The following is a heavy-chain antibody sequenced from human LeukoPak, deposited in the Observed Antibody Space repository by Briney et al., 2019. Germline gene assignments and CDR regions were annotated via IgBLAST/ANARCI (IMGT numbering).Heavy chain of an antibody. CDR2: IKQDGSEK. CDR1: GFTFSTYW. V-gene: IGHV3-7*01. CDR3: ARYYEGFFDP. D-gene: IGHD3-22*01. Sequence: GGSLRLSCAASGFTFSTYWMHWVRQAPGKGLEWVANIKQDGSEKYYVDSVKGRSTISRDNAKNSLYLQMNSLRAEDTAVYYCARYYEGFFDPWGQGTLVTVSS. J-gene: IGHJ5*02.